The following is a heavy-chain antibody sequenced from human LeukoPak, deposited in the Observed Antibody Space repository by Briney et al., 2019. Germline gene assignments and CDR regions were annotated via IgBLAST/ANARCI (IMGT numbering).Heavy chain of an antibody. J-gene: IGHJ4*02. CDR1: GFIFSRYR. CDR2: ITLDINEK. V-gene: IGHV3-7*01. D-gene: IGHD5/OR15-5a*01. CDR3: ARSESTMTTWSMDY. Sequence: GGSLRLSCVVSGFIFSRYRMTWVRQAPGKGLEWVATITLDINEKYYVDSVEGRFTISRDNAKNSVYLQMNSLRAEDTAVYYCARSESTMTTWSMDYWGQGTLVTVSS.